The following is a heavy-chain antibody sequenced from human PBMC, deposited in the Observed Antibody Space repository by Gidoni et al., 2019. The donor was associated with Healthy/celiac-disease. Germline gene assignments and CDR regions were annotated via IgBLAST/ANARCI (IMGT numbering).Heavy chain of an antibody. CDR3: ARDLGYSSSWDYYYGMDV. J-gene: IGHJ6*02. V-gene: IGHV4-59*01. Sequence: QVQLQESGPGLVKPSESLSLTCPVSGGSLSSYYWSWIRQPPGKGLEWIGYIYYSGSTNYNPSLKSRVTISVDTSKNQFSLKLSSVTAADTAVYYCARDLGYSSSWDYYYGMDVWGQGTTATVSS. D-gene: IGHD6-13*01. CDR2: IYYSGST. CDR1: GGSLSSYY.